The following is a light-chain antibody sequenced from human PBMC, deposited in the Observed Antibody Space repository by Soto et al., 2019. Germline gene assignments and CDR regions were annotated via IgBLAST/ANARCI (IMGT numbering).Light chain of an antibody. CDR1: QSVSSTY. V-gene: IGKV3-20*01. CDR3: HLYDTSHT. Sequence: EIVLTQSPGTLSLSPGARATLSCRASQSVSSTYLAWYQQKPGQAPRLLISGASSSATDFPDRFSASGSGTFFTPTSSRLAHEDFAVDYCHLYDTSHTFGGGNKVEIE. J-gene: IGKJ4*01. CDR2: GAS.